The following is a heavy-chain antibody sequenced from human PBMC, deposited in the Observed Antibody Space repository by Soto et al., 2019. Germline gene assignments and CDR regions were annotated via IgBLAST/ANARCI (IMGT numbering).Heavy chain of an antibody. Sequence: PGGSLRLSCAASGFTFSSYATSWVRQAPGKGLEWVSAISGSGGSTYYADSVKGRFTISRDNSKNTLYLQMNSLRAEDTAVYYCAKSLNVLRFLEWFFGDFDYWGQGTLVTVSS. CDR2: ISGSGGST. V-gene: IGHV3-23*01. CDR1: GFTFSSYA. J-gene: IGHJ4*02. D-gene: IGHD3-3*01. CDR3: AKSLNVLRFLEWFFGDFDY.